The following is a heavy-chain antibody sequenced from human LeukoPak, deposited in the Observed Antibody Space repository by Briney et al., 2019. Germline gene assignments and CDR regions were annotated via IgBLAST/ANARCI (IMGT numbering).Heavy chain of an antibody. V-gene: IGHV3-21*01. J-gene: IGHJ3*02. Sequence: SPGGSLRLSCAASGFAFSSYSMSWVRQAPGKGLEWVSSISGNSYIYYAHSVKGRFTISRDNAKNSLYLQMNNLRAEDTAVYYCARGGIITSYAFEIWGQGAMVTVSS. CDR3: ARGGIITSYAFEI. D-gene: IGHD1-26*01. CDR1: GFAFSSYS. CDR2: ISGNSYI.